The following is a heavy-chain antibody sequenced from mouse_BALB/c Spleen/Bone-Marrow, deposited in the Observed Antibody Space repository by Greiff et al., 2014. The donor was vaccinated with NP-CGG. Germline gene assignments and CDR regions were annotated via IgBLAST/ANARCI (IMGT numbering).Heavy chain of an antibody. Sequence: SGAELVKPGASVKLSCTASGFNIKDTYMHWVKQRPEQGLEWIGRIDPANGNTKYDPKFQGKATITADTSSNTAYLQLSSLTSEDTAVYYCAGYDYYQAWFAYWGQGTLVTVSA. CDR1: GFNIKDTY. D-gene: IGHD2-4*01. CDR2: IDPANGNT. CDR3: AGYDYYQAWFAY. V-gene: IGHV14-3*02. J-gene: IGHJ3*01.